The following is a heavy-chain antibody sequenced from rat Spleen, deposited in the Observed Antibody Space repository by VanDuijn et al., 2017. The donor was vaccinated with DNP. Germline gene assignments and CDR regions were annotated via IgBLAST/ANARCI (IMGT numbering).Heavy chain of an antibody. CDR1: GFSLTNYG. Sequence: QVQLKESGPGLVRPSQTLSLTCTVSGFSLTNYGVYWVRQPPGKGLEWIATISSGGTTYYTSPLKSRLSISRDTSKGQVFLKMNSLQTEDSAIYFCSRDRDSTGIRTWYFDFWGPGTMVTVSS. CDR2: ISSGGTT. D-gene: IGHD1-4*01. V-gene: IGHV2S12*01. CDR3: SRDRDSTGIRTWYFDF. J-gene: IGHJ1*01.